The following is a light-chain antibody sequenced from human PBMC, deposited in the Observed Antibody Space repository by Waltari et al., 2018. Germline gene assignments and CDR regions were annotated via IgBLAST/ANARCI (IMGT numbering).Light chain of an antibody. CDR3: MQALQTPLFT. CDR2: LGS. CDR1: PSLLHSNGYNY. V-gene: IGKV2-28*01. J-gene: IGKJ3*01. Sequence: IVLTQSPLSLPVTPGEPASISCRSSPSLLHSNGYNYLDWYLQKPGHSPQLLIYLGSNRAAGVPDRFSGSGSGTDFTLKISRVEADDVGVYYCMQALQTPLFTFGPGTKVEIK.